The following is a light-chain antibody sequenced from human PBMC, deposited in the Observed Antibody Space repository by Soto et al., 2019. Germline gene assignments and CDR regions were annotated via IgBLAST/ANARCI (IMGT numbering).Light chain of an antibody. Sequence: QPVLTQPPSVSGVPGQRVTISCTGSSSNIGAGYDVHWYQQLPGRAPKLLIYGSSNRPSGVPDRISGSKSGTSASLAITGLQAEDEADYYCQSYDNNLSGGVFGGGTKLTVL. CDR1: SSNIGAGYD. J-gene: IGLJ3*02. V-gene: IGLV1-40*01. CDR3: QSYDNNLSGGV. CDR2: GSS.